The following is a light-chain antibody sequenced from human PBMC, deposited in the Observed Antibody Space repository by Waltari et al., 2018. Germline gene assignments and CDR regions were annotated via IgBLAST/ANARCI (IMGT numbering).Light chain of an antibody. J-gene: IGKJ1*01. Sequence: DIQITRSPSTLSAAVGDRVTITRRASPSLSNWLAWYQQKPGKAPKVLLYKASTLESGVPSRFSGSGSGTEFTLTISRLQPDDFATYYCQQYRNLWTFGQGTKVEIK. CDR1: PSLSNW. CDR2: KAS. CDR3: QQYRNLWT. V-gene: IGKV1-5*03.